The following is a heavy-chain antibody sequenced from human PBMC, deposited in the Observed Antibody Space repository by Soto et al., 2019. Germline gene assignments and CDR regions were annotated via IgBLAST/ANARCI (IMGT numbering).Heavy chain of an antibody. CDR2: IYHTGST. CDR1: GASISAYY. D-gene: IGHD2-21*02. CDR3: ARHRYRRQSNGVLTPFASFDM. V-gene: IGHV4-59*13. J-gene: IGHJ3*02. Sequence: SETLSLTCAVSGASISAYYWSWLRQPPGKGLEWIGHIYHTGSTNYNPSLKSRLAMSLDTSSNQFSLILTSVTAADTAVYYCARHRYRRQSNGVLTPFASFDMWAQGTLVPVSS.